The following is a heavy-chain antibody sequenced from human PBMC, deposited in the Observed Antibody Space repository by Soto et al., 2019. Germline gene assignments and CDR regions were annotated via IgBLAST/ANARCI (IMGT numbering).Heavy chain of an antibody. CDR2: IKEDGSDE. D-gene: IGHD1-1*01. Sequence: EVHLVESGGGLVQPGGSLRLSCAASGFTFSSHWMNWVRQAPGKGLEWVASIKEDGSDEYYVDSVRGRFTISRDNAKNSLYLQMNSLRAEDTAVYYCARDKNWNMDYWGQGTLVTVSS. V-gene: IGHV3-7*03. J-gene: IGHJ4*02. CDR3: ARDKNWNMDY. CDR1: GFTFSSHW.